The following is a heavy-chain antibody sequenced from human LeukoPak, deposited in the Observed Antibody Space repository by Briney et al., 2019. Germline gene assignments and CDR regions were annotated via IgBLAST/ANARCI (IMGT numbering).Heavy chain of an antibody. J-gene: IGHJ3*02. CDR3: ARHVDSGYSSGWYAFDI. V-gene: IGHV5-51*01. CDR2: IYPGDSDT. Sequence: GESLKISCKGSGYSFTTYWIGWVRQMPGNGLEWMGIIYPGDSDTRYSPYFEDQVTISADKSISTAYLQWSSLKASDTAMYYCARHVDSGYSSGWYAFDIWGQGTMVTVSS. D-gene: IGHD6-19*01. CDR1: GYSFTTYW.